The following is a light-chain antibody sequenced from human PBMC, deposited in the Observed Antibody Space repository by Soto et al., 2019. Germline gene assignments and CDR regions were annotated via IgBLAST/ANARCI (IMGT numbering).Light chain of an antibody. V-gene: IGLV2-8*01. Sequence: QSGLTQPPSASGSPGQAVTISCTGTSSDFSAYNYVSWYQQHPGKAPKVMIYEVTKRPSGVSDRFSGSKSGNTASLTVSGLQAEDEADYYCSSYAGSNTVVFGGGTKVTVL. CDR1: SSDFSAYNY. J-gene: IGLJ2*01. CDR3: SSYAGSNTVV. CDR2: EVT.